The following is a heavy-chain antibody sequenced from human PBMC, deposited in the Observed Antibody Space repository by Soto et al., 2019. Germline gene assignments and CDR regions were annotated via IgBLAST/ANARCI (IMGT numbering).Heavy chain of an antibody. V-gene: IGHV4-31*03. CDR3: ARVEAEESHAFDI. Sequence: QVQLQESGPGLVKPSQTLSLTCTVSGGSISSGGYYWSWIRQHPGKGLEWIGYIYYSGSTYYNPSHKSRVTISVDTSKNQFALKLSAVTAADTAVYYGARVEAEESHAFDIWGQGTMVTVSS. CDR2: IYYSGST. D-gene: IGHD3-3*01. J-gene: IGHJ3*02. CDR1: GGSISSGGYY.